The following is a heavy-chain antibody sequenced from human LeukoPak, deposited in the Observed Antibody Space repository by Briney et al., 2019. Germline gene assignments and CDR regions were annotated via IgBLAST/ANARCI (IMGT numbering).Heavy chain of an antibody. CDR1: GGSIRSYY. V-gene: IGHV4-59*01. CDR2: IYYSGST. J-gene: IGHJ5*02. Sequence: SETLSLTCTVSGGSIRSYYWSWIRQPPGKGLEWIGYIYYSGSTNYNPSLKSRVTISVDTSKNQFSLKLSSVTAADTAVYYCATGREGWFGPWGQGTLVTVSS. CDR3: ATGREGWFGP.